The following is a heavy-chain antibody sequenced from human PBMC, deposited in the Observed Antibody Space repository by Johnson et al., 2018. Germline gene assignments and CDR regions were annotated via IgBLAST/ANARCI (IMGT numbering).Heavy chain of an antibody. CDR3: ARDRVAASYYYYYGMEV. D-gene: IGHD2-15*01. J-gene: IGHJ6*02. Sequence: VQLLESGGGLVQXGGSLRLXCAASGFTFSSYWMSWVRQAPGKGLEWAANIKQDGSEKYSVASVKGRFTISRDNAKNSLYLQMNSLSAEDTAVYYCARDRVAASYYYYYGMEVWGQGTTVTVSS. CDR2: IKQDGSEK. CDR1: GFTFSSYW. V-gene: IGHV3-7*01.